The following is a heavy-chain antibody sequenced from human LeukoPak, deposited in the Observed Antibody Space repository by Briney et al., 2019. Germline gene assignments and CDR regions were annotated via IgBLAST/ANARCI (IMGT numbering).Heavy chain of an antibody. Sequence: EGSLRLSCEASGFTFTTYSMTWVRQAPGKGLEWVSIISSGSSAIFSADALKGRFTISRDDAKNLLYLDMNSLRAEDTAVYYCARGHTAVTRHFDFWGQGTLVTVSS. CDR3: ARGHTAVTRHFDF. CDR2: ISSGSSAI. D-gene: IGHD4-17*01. J-gene: IGHJ4*02. V-gene: IGHV3-21*01. CDR1: GFTFTTYS.